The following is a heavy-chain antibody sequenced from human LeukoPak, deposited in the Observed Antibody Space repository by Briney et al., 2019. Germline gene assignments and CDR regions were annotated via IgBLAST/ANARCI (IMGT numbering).Heavy chain of an antibody. CDR1: GFTFSSYE. CDR3: ARVGYSSGWWAVLEVYYMDV. J-gene: IGHJ6*03. V-gene: IGHV3-74*01. D-gene: IGHD6-19*01. CDR2: INSDGSST. Sequence: GGSLRLSCAASGFTFSSYEMNWVRQAPGKGLVWVSRINSDGSSTSYADSVKGRFTISRDNAKNTLYLQMNSLRAEDTAVYYCARVGYSSGWWAVLEVYYMDVWGKGTTVTISS.